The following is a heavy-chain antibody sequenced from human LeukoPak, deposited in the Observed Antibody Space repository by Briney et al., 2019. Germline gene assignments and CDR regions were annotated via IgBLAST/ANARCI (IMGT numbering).Heavy chain of an antibody. J-gene: IGHJ4*02. CDR3: ARSMYYYDSSGYYV. CDR2: INHSGST. D-gene: IGHD3-22*01. Sequence: SETLSLTCAVYGGSFSGYYWSWIRQPPGKGLEWIGEINHSGSTNYNPSLKSRVTISVDTSKNQFSLKVSSVTAADTAVYYCARSMYYYDSSGYYVWGQGTLVTVSS. V-gene: IGHV4-34*01. CDR1: GGSFSGYY.